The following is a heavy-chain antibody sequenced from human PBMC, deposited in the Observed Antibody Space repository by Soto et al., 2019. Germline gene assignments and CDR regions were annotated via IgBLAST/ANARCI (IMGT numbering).Heavy chain of an antibody. Sequence: PSETLSLTCAVYGGSFSGYYWSWIRQPPGKGLEWIGEINHSGTTNYNPSLKSRVTISVDTSKNQFSLKLSSVTAADTAVYYCARVGGSSGWYGNYFDYWGQGTLVTVSS. CDR2: INHSGTT. J-gene: IGHJ4*02. CDR3: ARVGGSSGWYGNYFDY. V-gene: IGHV4-34*01. CDR1: GGSFSGYY. D-gene: IGHD6-19*01.